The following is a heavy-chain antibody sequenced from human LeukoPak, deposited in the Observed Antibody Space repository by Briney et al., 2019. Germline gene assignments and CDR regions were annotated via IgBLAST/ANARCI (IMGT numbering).Heavy chain of an antibody. CDR3: ARDFGDYYFKFNY. V-gene: IGHV1-8*03. D-gene: IGHD4-17*01. CDR2: MNPNSGNT. CDR1: GGTFSSYA. Sequence: ASVKVSCKASGGTFSSYAISWVRQAPGQGLEWMGWMNPNSGNTGYAQKFQGRVTITRNTSISTAYMELSSLRSEDTAVYYCARDFGDYYFKFNYWGQGTLVTVSS. J-gene: IGHJ4*02.